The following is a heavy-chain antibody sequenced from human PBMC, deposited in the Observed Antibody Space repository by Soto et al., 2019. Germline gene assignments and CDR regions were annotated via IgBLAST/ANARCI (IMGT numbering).Heavy chain of an antibody. D-gene: IGHD1-26*01. CDR2: ISYDGSNK. CDR3: ARLLVGSESGSYVDFDY. CDR1: GFTFSSYA. J-gene: IGHJ4*02. Sequence: VQLVESGGGVVQPGRSLRLSCAASGFTFSSYAMHWVRQAPGKGLEWVAVISYDGSNKYYADSVKGRFTISRDNSKNTLYLQMNSLRAEDTAVYYCARLLVGSESGSYVDFDYWGQGTLVTVSS. V-gene: IGHV3-30-3*01.